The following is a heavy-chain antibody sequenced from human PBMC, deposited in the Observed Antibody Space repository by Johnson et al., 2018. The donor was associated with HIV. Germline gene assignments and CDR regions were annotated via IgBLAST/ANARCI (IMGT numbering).Heavy chain of an antibody. D-gene: IGHD5-12*01. CDR3: AAITLDAFDI. CDR2: ISYDGSEK. J-gene: IGHJ3*02. CDR1: GFTFSSYA. V-gene: IGHV3-30*04. Sequence: QVQLVESGGGVVQPGRSLRLSCAASGFTFSSYAMHWVRQAPGKGLEWVAVISYDGSEKYYADSVKGRFTISRDNAKNSLYLQMNSLRAEDTAVYYCAAITLDAFDIWGQGTMVTVSS.